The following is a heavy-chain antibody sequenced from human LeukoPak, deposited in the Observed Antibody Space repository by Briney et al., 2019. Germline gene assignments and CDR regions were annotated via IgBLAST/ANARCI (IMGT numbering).Heavy chain of an antibody. V-gene: IGHV3-7*01. Sequence: PGGSLRLSCAASGFSFSNYWMTWVRQAPGKGLEWVAIIKQDGSETSYVDSVKGRFSISRDNAMKSLFLQMNSLRGEDTAVYYCARRSGWYSACDMWGREPRVTVSS. CDR2: IKQDGSET. D-gene: IGHD6-19*01. CDR3: ARRSGWYSACDM. CDR1: GFSFSNYW. J-gene: IGHJ4*03.